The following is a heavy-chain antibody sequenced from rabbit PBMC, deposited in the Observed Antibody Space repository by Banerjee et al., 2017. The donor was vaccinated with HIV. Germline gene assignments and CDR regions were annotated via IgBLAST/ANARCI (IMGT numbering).Heavy chain of an antibody. V-gene: IGHV1S45*01. CDR3: ARYYSYGYAGCTYAANL. D-gene: IGHD6-1*01. J-gene: IGHJ4*01. CDR2: IYTGSCST. CDR1: GFSFSSNYW. Sequence: LEESGGDLVKPEGSLTLNCTASGFSFSSNYWVCWVRQAPGKGLEWIGCIYTGSCSTDYASWAKGRFTISKTSSTTVTLQMTSLTAADTASYFCARYYSYGYAGCTYAANLWGQGTLVTVS.